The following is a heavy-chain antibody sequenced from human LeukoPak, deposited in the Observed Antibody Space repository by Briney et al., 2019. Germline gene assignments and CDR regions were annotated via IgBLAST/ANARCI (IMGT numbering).Heavy chain of an antibody. D-gene: IGHD3-10*01. CDR1: GFTFRNYW. CDR3: AREGALGGLDT. V-gene: IGHV3-74*01. Sequence: PGGSLRDSSAASGFTFRNYWMHWVRQVPGKGLVWVSRINSDGSSTAYADSVRGRFTISRDNAKNTLSLQMNSLRAEDTAVYYCAREGALGGLDTWGPGNLATVSS. CDR2: INSDGSST. J-gene: IGHJ4*02.